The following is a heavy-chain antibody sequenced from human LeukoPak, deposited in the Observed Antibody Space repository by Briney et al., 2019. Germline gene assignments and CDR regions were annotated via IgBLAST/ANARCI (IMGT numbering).Heavy chain of an antibody. V-gene: IGHV1-24*01. CDR2: FDPEDGET. CDR3: ATERPSPYYDSSGYRFDY. CDR1: GYTLTELS. J-gene: IGHJ4*02. Sequence: ASVKVSCKVSGYTLTELSMHWVRQAPGKGLEWMGGFDPEDGETIYAQKFQGRVTMTEDTSTDTAYMELSSLRSEDTAVYYCATERPSPYYDSSGYRFDYWGQGTLVTVSS. D-gene: IGHD3-22*01.